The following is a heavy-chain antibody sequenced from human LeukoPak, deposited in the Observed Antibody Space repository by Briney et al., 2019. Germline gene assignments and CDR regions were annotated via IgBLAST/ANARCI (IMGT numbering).Heavy chain of an antibody. V-gene: IGHV3-30-3*02. CDR1: GFTFSSYA. Sequence: GRSLRLSCAASGFTFSSYAMHWVRQAPGKGLEWVAVISYDGSNKYYADSVKGRFTISRDNSKNTLYLQMNSLRAEDTAVYYCAKSGGFEDYYGMDVWGQGTTVTVSS. CDR3: AKSGGFEDYYGMDV. J-gene: IGHJ6*02. CDR2: ISYDGSNK. D-gene: IGHD3-16*01.